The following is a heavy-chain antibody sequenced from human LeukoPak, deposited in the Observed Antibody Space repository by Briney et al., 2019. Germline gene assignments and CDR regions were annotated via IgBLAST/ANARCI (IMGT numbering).Heavy chain of an antibody. Sequence: SETLSLTCTVSGGSISSGGYYWSWIRQHPGKGLEWIGYIYYSGSTYYNPSLKSRVTISVDTSKNQFSLKLSSETAADTAVYYCARDDYGGGTYAYWGQGTLVTVSS. CDR3: ARDDYGGGTYAY. CDR1: GGSISSGGYY. V-gene: IGHV4-31*03. CDR2: IYYSGST. D-gene: IGHD4-23*01. J-gene: IGHJ4*02.